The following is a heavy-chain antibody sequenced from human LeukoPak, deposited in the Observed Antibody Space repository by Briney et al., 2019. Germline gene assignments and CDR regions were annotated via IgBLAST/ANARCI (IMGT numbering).Heavy chain of an antibody. CDR2: ISYDGSNK. CDR3: ARDYYDSSGYYYVRYYYYMDV. V-gene: IGHV3-30*04. D-gene: IGHD3-22*01. CDR1: GFTFSSYA. J-gene: IGHJ6*03. Sequence: GGSLRLSCAASGFTFSSYAMHWVRQAPGKGLEWVAVISYDGSNKYYADSVKGRFTISRDNSKNSLYLQMNSLRAEDTAVYYCARDYYDSSGYYYVRYYYYMDVWGKGTTVTVS.